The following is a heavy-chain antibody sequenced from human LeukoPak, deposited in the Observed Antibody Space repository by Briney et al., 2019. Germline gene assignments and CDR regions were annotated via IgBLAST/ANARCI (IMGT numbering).Heavy chain of an antibody. D-gene: IGHD2-2*01. CDR2: ISSSGNYI. CDR1: GLTFSNYR. CDR3: AGHPAEMNTL. V-gene: IGHV3-21*01. Sequence: GGSLRLSCAASGLTFSNYRMNWVRQAPGKGLEWVSSISSSGNYIYYADPMRGRFTISRDNAENSVYLELSGLRAEDTAVYFCAGHPAEMNTLWGQGTLVTVSS. J-gene: IGHJ4*02.